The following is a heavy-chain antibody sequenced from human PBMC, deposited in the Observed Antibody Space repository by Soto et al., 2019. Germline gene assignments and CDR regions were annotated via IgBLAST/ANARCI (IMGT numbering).Heavy chain of an antibody. V-gene: IGHV3-74*01. D-gene: IGHD1-26*01. CDR1: GFTFSYYW. CDR3: ARVDRGAFDL. J-gene: IGHJ3*01. CDR2: IHSDGSST. Sequence: EVQLVESGGGLVRPGGSLRLSCAGSGFTFSYYWMHWVRQAPGKGLVWVSRIHSDGSSTTYADFVKGRFIISRDNARNTVDLQMNSVRVEDTAVYYCARVDRGAFDLWGQGTVVTVSS.